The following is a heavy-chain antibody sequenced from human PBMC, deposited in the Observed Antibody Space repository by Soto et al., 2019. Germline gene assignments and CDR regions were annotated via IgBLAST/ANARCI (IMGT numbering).Heavy chain of an antibody. J-gene: IGHJ3*02. CDR3: AKCLQVNWNYDAFHI. CDR1: GFTFSSYS. Sequence: VKLLESGGGLVQPGGSLRLSCAASGFTFSSYSMSWVRQAPGKGLEWVSHITASGGTTYYADSVKGRFTISRDSSRNTLYLQMNSLRAEDTALYYCAKCLQVNWNYDAFHIWGQGTMVTVSS. D-gene: IGHD1-7*01. CDR2: ITASGGTT. V-gene: IGHV3-23*01.